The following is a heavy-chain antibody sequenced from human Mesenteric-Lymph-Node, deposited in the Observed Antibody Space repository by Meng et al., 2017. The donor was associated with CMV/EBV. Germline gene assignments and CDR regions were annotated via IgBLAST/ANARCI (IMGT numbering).Heavy chain of an antibody. CDR1: GFILSSYA. CDR3: ARDPLAVVTPTTSIDE. CDR2: ISYDDAFK. J-gene: IGHJ4*02. Sequence: GESLKISCAASGFILSSYAMHWVRQAPGKGPEWVAVISYDDAFKYYSDSVKGRFTISRDNPNHMVYLQMNSLRVEDTAVYYCARDPLAVVTPTTSIDEWGQGTLVTVSS. D-gene: IGHD2-2*01. V-gene: IGHV3-30*04.